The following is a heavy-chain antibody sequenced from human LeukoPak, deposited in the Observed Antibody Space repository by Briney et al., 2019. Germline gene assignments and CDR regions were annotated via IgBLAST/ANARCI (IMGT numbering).Heavy chain of an antibody. CDR2: ISRSGNTL. V-gene: IGHV3-48*03. Sequence: GGSPRLSCSASGFTFSSYEMNWVRQAPGKGLEWVSYISRSGNTLYYADSVKGRFTISRDNANNSLYLQMNSLRAEDTAVYYCARVIGTYGDPFDIWGQGTIVTVSS. J-gene: IGHJ3*02. CDR3: ARVIGTYGDPFDI. CDR1: GFTFSSYE. D-gene: IGHD3-22*01.